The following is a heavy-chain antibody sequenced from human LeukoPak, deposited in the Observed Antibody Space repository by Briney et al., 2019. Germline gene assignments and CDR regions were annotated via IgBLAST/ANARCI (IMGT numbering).Heavy chain of an antibody. Sequence: GSLRLSCAASGFTVSSNYMSWVRQAPGKGLEWVSVIYSGGSTYYADSVKGRFTISRDNSKNTLYLQMNSLSVEDTAAYYCGKLKSSGYLIEYWGQGTLVTVSS. CDR3: GKLKSSGYLIEY. CDR2: IYSGGST. D-gene: IGHD3-22*01. J-gene: IGHJ4*02. CDR1: GFTVSSNY. V-gene: IGHV3-53*01.